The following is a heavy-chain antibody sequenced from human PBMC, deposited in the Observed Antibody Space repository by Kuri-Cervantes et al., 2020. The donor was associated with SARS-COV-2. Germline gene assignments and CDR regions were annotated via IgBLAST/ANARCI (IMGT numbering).Heavy chain of an antibody. D-gene: IGHD2-2*01. Sequence: ASVKVSCKASGYTFTGYYMHWVRQAPGQGLEWMGWINPNSGGTNYAQKFQGRVTVTRDTSISTAYMELSRLRSDDTAVYYCAGACSSTSCYFSEFDYWGQGTLVTVSS. CDR3: AGACSSTSCYFSEFDY. CDR2: INPNSGGT. V-gene: IGHV1-2*02. CDR1: GYTFTGYY. J-gene: IGHJ4*02.